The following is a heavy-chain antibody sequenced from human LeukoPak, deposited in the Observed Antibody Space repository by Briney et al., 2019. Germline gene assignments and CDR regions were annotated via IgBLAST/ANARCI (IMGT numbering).Heavy chain of an antibody. V-gene: IGHV3-30*03. Sequence: GTSLRLSCAASGFTFTSYGMHWVRQAPGKGLEGVALITYDGYYKYYSDSVKGRFTISSDTSKNTMYLQTDSLRAEDTAVYYCARDLSPVVRASPMGYWGQGTLVTVSS. CDR1: GFTFTSYG. D-gene: IGHD3-10*01. J-gene: IGHJ4*02. CDR3: ARDLSPVVRASPMGY. CDR2: ITYDGYYK.